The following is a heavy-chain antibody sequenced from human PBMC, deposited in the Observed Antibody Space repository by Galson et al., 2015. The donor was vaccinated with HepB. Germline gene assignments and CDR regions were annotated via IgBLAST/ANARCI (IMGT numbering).Heavy chain of an antibody. V-gene: IGHV4-31*03. CDR1: GGSISSGGYY. J-gene: IGHJ5*02. D-gene: IGHD3-22*01. Sequence: TLSLTCTVSGGSISSGGYYWSWIRQHPGKGLEWIGYIYYSGSTYYNPSLKSRVTISVDTSKNQFSLKLSSVTAADTAVYYCARSTTMTPRQFDPWGQGTLVTVSS. CDR2: IYYSGST. CDR3: ARSTTMTPRQFDP.